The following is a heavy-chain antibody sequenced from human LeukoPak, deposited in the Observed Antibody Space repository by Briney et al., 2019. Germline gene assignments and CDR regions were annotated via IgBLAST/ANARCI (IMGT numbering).Heavy chain of an antibody. D-gene: IGHD1-26*01. CDR2: INWNGGDT. CDR1: GFTFDEYA. Sequence: GGSLRLSCAASGFTFDEYAMNWVRQGPGKGLEWVSGINWNGGDTGYADSVRGRFTISRDNAKNSLHLQMNSLTVEDTAFYYCARVKGGATTDYWGQGTLVTVSS. CDR3: ARVKGGATTDY. V-gene: IGHV3-20*04. J-gene: IGHJ4*02.